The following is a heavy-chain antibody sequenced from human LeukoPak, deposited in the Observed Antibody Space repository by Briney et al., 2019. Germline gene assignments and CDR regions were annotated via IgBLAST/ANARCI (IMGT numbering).Heavy chain of an antibody. CDR3: ARGLSSGYWYFDL. J-gene: IGHJ2*01. CDR2: VHYSGST. V-gene: IGHV4-59*01. CDR1: GGSISSYY. Sequence: PSETLSLTCTVSGGSISSYYWSWIRQPPGKGLEWIGYVHYSGSTSYNPSLKSRLTMSVDSSKNQFSLKLSSLTAADTAVYYCARGLSSGYWYFDLWGRGTLVTVSS. D-gene: IGHD6-19*01.